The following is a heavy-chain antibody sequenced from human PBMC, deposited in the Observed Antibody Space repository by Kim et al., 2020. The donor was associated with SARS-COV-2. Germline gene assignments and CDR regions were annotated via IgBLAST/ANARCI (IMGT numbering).Heavy chain of an antibody. V-gene: IGHV4-34*01. J-gene: IGHJ5*02. CDR3: ARYGRGYSYAS. Sequence: THTNPSLRSRVTISVDTSKNQFSLKLSSVTAADTAVYYCARYGRGYSYASLGQGTLVTVSS. CDR2: T. D-gene: IGHD5-18*01.